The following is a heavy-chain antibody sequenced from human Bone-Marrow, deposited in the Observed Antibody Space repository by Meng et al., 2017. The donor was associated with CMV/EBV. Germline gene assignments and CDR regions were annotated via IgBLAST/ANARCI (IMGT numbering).Heavy chain of an antibody. Sequence: GESLKISCAASGFTFSSHAMTWVRQAPGKGLEWVSVIGGVTTNETHYADSVKGRFTISRDNSKNTLYLQMNSLRAEDTAVYYCARDPPRRGWFGELLGKGRYYFDYWGQGTLVTVSS. D-gene: IGHD3-10*01. CDR1: GFTFSSHA. J-gene: IGHJ4*02. V-gene: IGHV3-23*01. CDR2: IGGVTTNET. CDR3: ARDPPRRGWFGELLGKGRYYFDY.